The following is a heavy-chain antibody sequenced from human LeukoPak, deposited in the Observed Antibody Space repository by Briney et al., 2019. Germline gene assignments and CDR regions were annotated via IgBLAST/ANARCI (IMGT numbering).Heavy chain of an antibody. Sequence: PSETLSLTCAVYGGSFSGYYWSWVRHPPGKGLEWIGESNHSGSTNYNPSLKSRVTISVDTSKNQFSLKLSSVTAADTAVYYCALPTYYYDSSGYPRYYFDYWGQGTLVTVSS. J-gene: IGHJ4*02. CDR1: GGSFSGYY. CDR3: ALPTYYYDSSGYPRYYFDY. V-gene: IGHV4-34*01. D-gene: IGHD3-22*01. CDR2: SNHSGST.